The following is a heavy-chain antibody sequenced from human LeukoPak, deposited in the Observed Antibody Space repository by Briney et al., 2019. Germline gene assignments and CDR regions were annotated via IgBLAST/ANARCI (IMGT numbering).Heavy chain of an antibody. D-gene: IGHD6-19*01. J-gene: IGHJ3*02. V-gene: IGHV3-21*01. CDR3: ARDISRQQWRPDAFDI. CDR2: ISSSSSYI. CDR1: GFTFSRYW. Sequence: GGSLRLSCAASGFTFSRYWMSWVRQAPGKGLEWVSSISSSSSYIYYADSVKGRFTISRDNAKNSLYLQMNSLRAEDTAVYYCARDISRQQWRPDAFDIWGQGTMVTASS.